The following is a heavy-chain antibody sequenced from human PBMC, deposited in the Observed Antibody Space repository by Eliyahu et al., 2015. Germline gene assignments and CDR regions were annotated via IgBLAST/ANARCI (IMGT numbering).Heavy chain of an antibody. Sequence: EVQLVESGGGLIQPGGSLRLSXAASGFTVSXNYMSGVRQAPGKGLEWLSVMYNGGATYYADSVKGRFTISRDNSKNTLYLQMNSLRADDTAVYYCARDLGAYKRAFDYWGQGTLVTVSS. CDR1: GFTVSXNY. V-gene: IGHV3-53*01. D-gene: IGHD3-16*01. J-gene: IGHJ4*02. CDR2: MYNGGAT. CDR3: ARDLGAYKRAFDY.